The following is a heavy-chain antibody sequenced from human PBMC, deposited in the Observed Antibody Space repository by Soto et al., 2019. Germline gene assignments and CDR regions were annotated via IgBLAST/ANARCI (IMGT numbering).Heavy chain of an antibody. CDR2: IYHSGST. V-gene: IGHV4-4*02. CDR3: ARDPFDNWNDEGNYFDY. Sequence: SETLSLTCAVSGGSISSSNWWSWVRQPPGKGLEWIGEIYHSGSTNYNPSLKSRVTISVDKSKNQFSLKLSSVTAADTAVYYCARDPFDNWNDEGNYFDYCGQGTLVIVSS. CDR1: GGSISSSNW. D-gene: IGHD1-1*01. J-gene: IGHJ4*02.